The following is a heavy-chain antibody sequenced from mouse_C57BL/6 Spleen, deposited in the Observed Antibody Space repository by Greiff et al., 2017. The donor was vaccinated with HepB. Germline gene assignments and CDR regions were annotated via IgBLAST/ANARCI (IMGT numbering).Heavy chain of an antibody. CDR2: INPNNGGT. CDR1: GYTFTDYY. Sequence: VQLQQSGPELVKPGASVKISCKASGYTFTDYYMNWVKQSHGKSLEWIGDINPNNGGTSYNQKFKGKATLTVDKSSSTAYMELRSLTSEDSAVYYCARPFSSAWFAYWGQGTLVTVSA. CDR3: ARPFSSAWFAY. D-gene: IGHD6-2*01. J-gene: IGHJ3*01. V-gene: IGHV1-26*01.